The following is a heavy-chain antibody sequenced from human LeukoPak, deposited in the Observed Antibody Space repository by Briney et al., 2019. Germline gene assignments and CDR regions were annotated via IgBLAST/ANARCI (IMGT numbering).Heavy chain of an antibody. D-gene: IGHD4-17*01. Sequence: GGSLRLSCAASGFTFSSYAMNWVRQAPGKGLEWVSSLGTRSSSIYYADSVKGRFTISRDNAKNSLYLQMNSLRAEDTAVYYCARARDYGARNDAFDIWGQGTMVTVSS. CDR1: GFTFSSYA. V-gene: IGHV3-21*01. J-gene: IGHJ3*02. CDR2: LGTRSSSI. CDR3: ARARDYGARNDAFDI.